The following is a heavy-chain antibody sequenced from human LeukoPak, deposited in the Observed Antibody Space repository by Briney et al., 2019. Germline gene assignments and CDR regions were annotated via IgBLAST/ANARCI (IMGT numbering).Heavy chain of an antibody. CDR2: IYHSGST. Sequence: SETLSLTCAVSGYSISSGYYWGWIRQPPGKGLEWIGSIYHSGSTYYNPPLKSRVTISVDTSKNQFSLKLSSVTAADTAVYYCARQGSNPAMGGFDPWGQGTLVTVSS. J-gene: IGHJ5*02. V-gene: IGHV4-38-2*01. CDR3: ARQGSNPAMGGFDP. CDR1: GYSISSGYY. D-gene: IGHD3-10*01.